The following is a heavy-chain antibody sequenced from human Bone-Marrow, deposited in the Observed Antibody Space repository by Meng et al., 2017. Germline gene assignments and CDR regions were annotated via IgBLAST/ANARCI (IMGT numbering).Heavy chain of an antibody. CDR1: GFTFDESA. V-gene: IGHV3-9*01. CDR3: AKVKYKSGAYYFDH. D-gene: IGHD3-10*01. CDR2: ISWNSGNI. J-gene: IGHJ4*02. Sequence: SLKISCAASGFTFDESAMQWVRQAPGKGLEWVSGISWNSGNIGYEDSVKGRFTISRDNAKNSLYLQMNSLRAEDTALYYCAKVKYKSGAYYFDHWGQGTLVTVS.